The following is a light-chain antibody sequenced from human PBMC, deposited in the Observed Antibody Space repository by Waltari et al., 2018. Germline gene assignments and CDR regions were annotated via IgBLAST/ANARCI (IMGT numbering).Light chain of an antibody. CDR1: QSVSTW. CDR3: QQLNSYPIT. V-gene: IGKV1-5*03. J-gene: IGKJ5*01. CDR2: RAS. Sequence: DIQMTQSPSTLSASVGERVTITCRASQSVSTWLAWYQQKPGKAPTLLVYRASSYQNGVPSRFSASGSGAEFTLTISSLQPEDFATYCCQQLNSYPITFGQGTRLEIK.